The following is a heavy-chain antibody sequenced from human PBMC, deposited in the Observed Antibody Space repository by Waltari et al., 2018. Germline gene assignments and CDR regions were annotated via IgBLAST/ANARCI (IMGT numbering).Heavy chain of an antibody. J-gene: IGHJ4*02. Sequence: QVQLVQSGTEVKKPGASVKVSCKASGYTFSGHYMHWVRQAPGQGLEWMGWINPNSGRTNYSQNFQGRVTMTRDTSISTSYMELSRLRSDDTAVYYCARGQYDYGDYSFDYWGQGTLVTVSS. V-gene: IGHV1-2*02. CDR2: INPNSGRT. CDR1: GYTFSGHY. CDR3: ARGQYDYGDYSFDY. D-gene: IGHD4-17*01.